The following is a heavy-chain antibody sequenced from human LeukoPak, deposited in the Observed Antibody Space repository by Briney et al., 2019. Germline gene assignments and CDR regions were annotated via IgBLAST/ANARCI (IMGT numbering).Heavy chain of an antibody. J-gene: IGHJ4*02. D-gene: IGHD6-25*01. CDR2: INPNSGGT. V-gene: IGHV1-2*06. CDR1: GYTFTSYA. Sequence: ASVKVSCKASGYTFTSYAMNWVRQAPGQGLEWMRRINPNSGGTNYAQKFQGRVTMTRDTSISTAYMELSRLRSDDTAVYYCARAHSSGLGDYFDYWGQGTLVTVSS. CDR3: ARAHSSGLGDYFDY.